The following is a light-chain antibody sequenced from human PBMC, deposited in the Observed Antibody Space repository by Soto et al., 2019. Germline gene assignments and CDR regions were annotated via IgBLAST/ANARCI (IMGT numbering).Light chain of an antibody. CDR1: QSISTF. CDR2: DAS. CDR3: QQSYSTPYT. J-gene: IGKJ2*01. Sequence: DIPMTQSPSSLSASVGDRVTITCRASQSISTFLNWYQQKPGKAPNLLIYDASSLQTGVPSRFSGSGSGTDFTLTISSLQPEDFGKYYCQQSYSTPYTFGQGTKLQIK. V-gene: IGKV1-39*01.